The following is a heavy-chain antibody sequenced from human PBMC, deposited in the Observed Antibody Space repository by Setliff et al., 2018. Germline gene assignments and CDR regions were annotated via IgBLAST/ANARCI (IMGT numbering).Heavy chain of an antibody. CDR2: INPNSGDT. CDR1: GYTFTSYD. D-gene: IGHD2-15*01. CDR3: ATLGVGDLRLAFDI. Sequence: WASVKVSCKASGYTFTSYDINWVRQAPGQGFEWMGWINPNSGDTNYAQNFQGRVTMTRDTSISTAYIAMSRLRSDGTAVYYCATLGVGDLRLAFDIWGQGTMVT. V-gene: IGHV1-2*02. J-gene: IGHJ3*02.